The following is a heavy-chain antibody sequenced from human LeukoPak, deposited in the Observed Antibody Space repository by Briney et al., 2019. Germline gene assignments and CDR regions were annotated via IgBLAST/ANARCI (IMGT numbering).Heavy chain of an antibody. CDR3: ASRTGTTGYHYYMDV. J-gene: IGHJ6*03. Sequence: GGSLRLSCAASGFSFSRHSMNWVRQAPGKGLEWVSYISSSGRTIYYADSVRGRFTISRDNVKNSVDLQMDSLRAEDTAIYYCASRTGTTGYHYYMDVWGKGTTVTVSS. V-gene: IGHV3-48*04. CDR2: ISSSGRTI. D-gene: IGHD1-7*01. CDR1: GFSFSRHS.